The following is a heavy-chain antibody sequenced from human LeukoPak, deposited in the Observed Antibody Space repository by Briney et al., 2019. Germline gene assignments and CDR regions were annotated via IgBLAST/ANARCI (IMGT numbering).Heavy chain of an antibody. CDR1: GYTFSSYW. CDR3: ARQNDFRLDY. Sequence: GESLRISCKGSGYTFSSYWIGWVRQMPGKGLEWMGIIYPGDSDTRYSPSLQGQVTISVDTSIGTAYLQWSSLKASDTAIYYCARQNDFRLDYWGQGTLVTVSS. J-gene: IGHJ4*02. CDR2: IYPGDSDT. V-gene: IGHV5-51*01. D-gene: IGHD3-3*01.